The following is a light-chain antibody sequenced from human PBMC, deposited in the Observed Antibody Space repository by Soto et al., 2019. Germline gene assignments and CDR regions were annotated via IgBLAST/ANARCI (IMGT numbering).Light chain of an antibody. J-gene: IGLJ1*01. CDR2: EVS. CDR1: SSDVGGYNY. Sequence: QSALTQPASVSGSPGQSINISCTGTSSDVGGYNYVSWYQQHPGKAPKLMIYEVSNRPSGVSNRFSGSKSGNTASLTISGLQADDEADYYCSSYTSSSIDNVFGTGTKLTVL. V-gene: IGLV2-14*01. CDR3: SSYTSSSIDNV.